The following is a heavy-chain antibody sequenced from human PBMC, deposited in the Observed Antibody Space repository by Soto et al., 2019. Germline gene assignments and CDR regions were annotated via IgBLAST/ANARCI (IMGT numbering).Heavy chain of an antibody. CDR1: EGTSGSLSYR. D-gene: IGHD1-26*01. J-gene: IGHJ4*02. CDR2: IYYSGST. CDR3: ARQGGTSGIDY. Sequence: SDTRSVVEGTSGSLSYRRVCKRQPPGKGLEWIGSIYYSGSTYYNPSLKSRVTISVDTSKNQFSLKLTSVTAADTAVYYCARQGGTSGIDYWGQGTLVTVSS. V-gene: IGHV4-39*01.